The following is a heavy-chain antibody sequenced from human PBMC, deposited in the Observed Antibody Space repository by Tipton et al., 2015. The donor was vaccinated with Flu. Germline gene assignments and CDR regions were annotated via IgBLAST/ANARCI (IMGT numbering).Heavy chain of an antibody. V-gene: IGHV3-7*01. D-gene: IGHD2/OR15-2a*01. CDR2: IKQDGSEK. J-gene: IGHJ4*02. Sequence: SLRLSCAASGFTLSSYWMSWVRQAPGKGLEWVANIKQDGSEKYYVDSVKGRFTISRDNAKNSVFLQINSLRVEDTALYYCAIFKNPGHWGQGTLVTVSS. CDR1: GFTLSSYW. CDR3: AIFKNPGH.